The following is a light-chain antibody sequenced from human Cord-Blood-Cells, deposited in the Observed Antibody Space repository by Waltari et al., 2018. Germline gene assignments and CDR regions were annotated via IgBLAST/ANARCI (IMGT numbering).Light chain of an antibody. V-gene: IGLV3-25*02. CDR2: KDS. Sequence: SYELTQPPSVSVSPGQTARITCSGDALPKQYAYWYQQKPGQAPVLVIYKDSERPSGIPERFSGSSSGTTVTLTISGVQAEEEADYYCQSADSSGTYPVFGGGTQLTVL. CDR1: ALPKQY. J-gene: IGLJ7*01. CDR3: QSADSSGTYPV.